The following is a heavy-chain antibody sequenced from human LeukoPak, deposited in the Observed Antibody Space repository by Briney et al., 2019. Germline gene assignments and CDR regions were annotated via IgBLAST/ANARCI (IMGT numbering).Heavy chain of an antibody. CDR2: VHLSGRT. V-gene: IGHV4-4*02. Sequence: SGTLSLTCGVSGGSISSTNWWTWVRQPPGEGLEWIGEVHLSGRTNYNPSLESRVTMSVDMSENHISLKLTSVTAADTAVYYCAREGGPYRPLDYSGQGALVTVSS. J-gene: IGHJ4*02. CDR1: GGSISSTNW. CDR3: AREGGPYRPLDY.